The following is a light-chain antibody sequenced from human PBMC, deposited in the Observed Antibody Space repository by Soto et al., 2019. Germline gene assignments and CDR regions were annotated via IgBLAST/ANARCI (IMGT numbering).Light chain of an antibody. CDR2: GAS. V-gene: IGKV3-15*01. Sequence: EIVMTQSPATLSVSPGERATLSCRASQSVSSNLAWYQQKPGQAPRLLIYGASTRATGGPARFSGSGSGTEFTLNISSLQSEDFAVYYCQQYNNWPLTFGGGTKVEIK. J-gene: IGKJ4*01. CDR3: QQYNNWPLT. CDR1: QSVSSN.